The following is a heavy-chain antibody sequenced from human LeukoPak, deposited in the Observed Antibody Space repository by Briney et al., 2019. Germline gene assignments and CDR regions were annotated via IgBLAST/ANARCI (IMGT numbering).Heavy chain of an antibody. D-gene: IGHD6-13*01. CDR2: ISGSGGST. Sequence: SGGSLRLSCAASGFTFSSYAMSWVRQAPGKGLEWVSAISGSGGSTYYADSMKGRFTISRDNSKNTLYLQMNSLRAEDTAVYYCAKENFPIAAAGTEDWFDPWGQGTLVTVSS. CDR3: AKENFPIAAAGTEDWFDP. J-gene: IGHJ5*02. CDR1: GFTFSSYA. V-gene: IGHV3-23*01.